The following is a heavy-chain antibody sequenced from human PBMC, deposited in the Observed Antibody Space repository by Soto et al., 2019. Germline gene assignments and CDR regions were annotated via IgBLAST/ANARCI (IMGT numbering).Heavy chain of an antibody. CDR3: AKAWGIDY. V-gene: IGHV3-23*01. Sequence: GGSLRVACAASGFAFSSYTMSWVRQAPGKGLEWVSTISGSGSSTYSADSVKGRFTISRDNSKNTLYLQMNSLRVEDTAIYYCAKAWGIDYWGQGT. D-gene: IGHD7-27*01. J-gene: IGHJ4*02. CDR2: ISGSGSST. CDR1: GFAFSSYT.